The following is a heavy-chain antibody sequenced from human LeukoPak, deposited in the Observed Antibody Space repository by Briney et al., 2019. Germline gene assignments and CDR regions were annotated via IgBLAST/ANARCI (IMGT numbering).Heavy chain of an antibody. J-gene: IGHJ5*02. CDR1: GFAFSSYS. V-gene: IGHV3-48*01. CDR3: ARDGSYYDFWSGYFNNWFDP. Sequence: GGSLRLSCAASGFAFSSYSMNWVRQAPGKGLEWVSYISSSSSTIYYADSVKGRFTISRDNAKNSLYLQMNSLRAEDTAVYYCARDGSYYDFWSGYFNNWFDPWGQGTLVTVSS. D-gene: IGHD3-3*01. CDR2: ISSSSSTI.